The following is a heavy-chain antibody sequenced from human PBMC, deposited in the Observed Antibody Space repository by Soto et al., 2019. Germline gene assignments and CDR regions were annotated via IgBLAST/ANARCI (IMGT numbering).Heavy chain of an antibody. D-gene: IGHD5-18*01. CDR1: GFTFSSYG. CDR3: AKDVRGYSDY. CDR2: ISYDGSNK. V-gene: IGHV3-30*18. Sequence: GGSLRLSCAASGFTFSSYGMHWVRQAPGKGLEWVAVISYDGSNKYYADSVKGRFTISRDNSKNTLYLQMNSLRAEDTAVYYCAKDVRGYSDYWGQGTLVTVSS. J-gene: IGHJ4*02.